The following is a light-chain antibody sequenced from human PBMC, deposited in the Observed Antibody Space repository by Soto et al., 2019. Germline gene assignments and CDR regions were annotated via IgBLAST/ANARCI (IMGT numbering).Light chain of an antibody. Sequence: EIVMTQSPATLSVSPGERVTVSCRAGQSVGTNLAWYQQKPGQAPRLLILGASTRASGIPAKFSGSGSGTEFTLSIGSLQSEDFAIYYCQQYDNWPPRWTFGQGTKVDIK. J-gene: IGKJ2*01. CDR2: GAS. CDR3: QQYDNWPPRWT. CDR1: QSVGTN. V-gene: IGKV3-15*01.